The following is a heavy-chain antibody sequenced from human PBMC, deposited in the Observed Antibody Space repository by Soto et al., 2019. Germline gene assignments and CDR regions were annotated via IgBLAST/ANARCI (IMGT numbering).Heavy chain of an antibody. J-gene: IGHJ5*01. CDR2: ISTSGTNI. CDR3: ARYGSSNWFDS. Sequence: VQLVESGGGLVKPGGSLRLSCAASGFTFSSYSMNWVRQAPGKGLEWVSSISTSGTNIYYADAVKGRFTISRDNARNSLYLQMNSLRAEDTAVYYCARYGSSNWFDSWGQGTLVTVSS. D-gene: IGHD6-6*01. V-gene: IGHV3-21*01. CDR1: GFTFSSYS.